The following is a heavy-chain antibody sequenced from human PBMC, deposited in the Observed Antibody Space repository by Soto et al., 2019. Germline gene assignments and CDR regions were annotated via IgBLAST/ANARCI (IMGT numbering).Heavy chain of an antibody. V-gene: IGHV3-33*05. CDR2: ISYDGSD. CDR1: GFPFREFG. J-gene: IGHJ4*02. Sequence: QMQLVESGGGVVQPGRSLRLSCVASGFPFREFGMHWVRQAPGKGLEWVALISYDGSDYADSVKGRFTISIDDSRDTLFLHMDNLRPDDTGVYYCARRWNYYLDFWGQGTLVAVST. CDR3: ARRWNYYLDF. D-gene: IGHD1-1*01.